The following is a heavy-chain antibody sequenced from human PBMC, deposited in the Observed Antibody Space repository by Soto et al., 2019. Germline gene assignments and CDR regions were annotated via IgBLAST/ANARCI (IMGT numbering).Heavy chain of an antibody. CDR3: AHRRRSGGFTESFDY. CDR1: GFSLSASGVG. CDR2: IYWDDNK. D-gene: IGHD3-10*01. J-gene: IGHJ4*02. Sequence: SGPTLVNPTQTLTLTCTLSGFSLSASGVGMGWIRQPPGKALEWLALIYWDDNKRYSPSLKSRLTITKDTSKNQVVLTMTNLDPVDTATYYCAHRRRSGGFTESFDYWGQGTLVTVSS. V-gene: IGHV2-5*02.